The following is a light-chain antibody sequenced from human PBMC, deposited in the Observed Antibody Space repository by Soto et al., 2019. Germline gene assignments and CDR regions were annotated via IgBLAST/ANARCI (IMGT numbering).Light chain of an antibody. J-gene: IGLJ1*01. V-gene: IGLV1-40*01. Sequence: QSVLTQPPSVSGAPGQRVTISCTGSSSNIGAGYDVHWYQQLPGTAPKLLIYANINRASGVPDRFSGSKSGTSASLAITGLQAEDEADYCCQSYDSSLTGYVFGTGTKVTVL. CDR1: SSNIGAGYD. CDR2: ANI. CDR3: QSYDSSLTGYV.